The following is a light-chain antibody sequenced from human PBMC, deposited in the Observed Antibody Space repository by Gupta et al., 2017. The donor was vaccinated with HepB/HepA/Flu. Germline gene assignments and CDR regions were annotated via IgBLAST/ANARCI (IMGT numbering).Light chain of an antibody. V-gene: IGLV2-23*02. CDR1: NSNIGSYSL. CDR2: EVS. Sequence: QSALTPPASVSGSPGRSIHISCTGTNSNIGSYSLVSWYQQYPGEAPKLIIYEVSKRHSGISNRFSGSKSVNTASLTITGLQAEDEAEYFCCSYAGSGIYVFGTGTQVTGL. J-gene: IGLJ1*01. CDR3: CSYAGSGIYV.